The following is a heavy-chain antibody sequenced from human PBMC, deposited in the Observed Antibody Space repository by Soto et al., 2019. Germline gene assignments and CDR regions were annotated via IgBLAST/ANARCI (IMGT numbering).Heavy chain of an antibody. V-gene: IGHV3-15*07. D-gene: IGHD2-21*01. J-gene: IGHJ4*02. Sequence: VQLVESGGGFVKPGGSLRLSCAASGLTFSNVWMNWVRQAPGKGLEWVGHIKSKTDGGTTDYAAPVKGRFTISRDDSKNTLYRQVNSLKIDDTGMYYCTTDIWPYFQSDYWGQGTLVTVSP. CDR3: TTDIWPYFQSDY. CDR2: IKSKTDGGTT. CDR1: GLTFSNVW.